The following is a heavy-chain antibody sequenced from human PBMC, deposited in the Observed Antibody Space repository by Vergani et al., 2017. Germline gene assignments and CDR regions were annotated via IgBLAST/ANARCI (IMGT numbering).Heavy chain of an antibody. CDR1: GGSISSSSYY. J-gene: IGHJ4*02. CDR3: AILGLWAGAPYFDY. D-gene: IGHD3/OR15-3a*01. V-gene: IGHV4-39*01. CDR2: IYYSGST. Sequence: QLQLQESGPGLVKPSETLSLTCTVSGGSISSSSYYWGWIRQPPGKGLEWIGSIYYSGSTYYNPSLKSRGTISVATSKNQFSLKLSSVTAADTAVYYCAILGLWAGAPYFDYWGQGTLVTVSS.